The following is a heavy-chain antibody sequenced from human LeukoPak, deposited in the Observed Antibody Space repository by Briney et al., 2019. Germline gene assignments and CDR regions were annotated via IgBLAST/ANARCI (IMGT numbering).Heavy chain of an antibody. Sequence: PGGSLRLSCAASGFTFSSYGMHWVRQAPGKGLEWVAFIRYDGTNKYYADSVKGRFTISRDNSKNTLYLQMNSLRAEDTAVYYCAKWGPRYYYYMDVWGKGTTVTISS. CDR2: IRYDGTNK. D-gene: IGHD3-16*01. J-gene: IGHJ6*03. V-gene: IGHV3-30*02. CDR3: AKWGPRYYYYMDV. CDR1: GFTFSSYG.